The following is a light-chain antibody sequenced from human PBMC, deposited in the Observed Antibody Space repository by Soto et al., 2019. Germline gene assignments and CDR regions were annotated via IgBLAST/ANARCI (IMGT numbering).Light chain of an antibody. CDR2: GNS. J-gene: IGLJ1*01. Sequence: QSVLTQLPSVSGAPGQRVTISCTGSSSNIGAGYDVHWYQQLPGTAPKLLIYGNSNRPSGVPDRFSGSKSGTSASLAITGLQAEDEADYYCHSYDSSLRYVFGTGTKVTVL. CDR3: HSYDSSLRYV. CDR1: SSNIGAGYD. V-gene: IGLV1-40*01.